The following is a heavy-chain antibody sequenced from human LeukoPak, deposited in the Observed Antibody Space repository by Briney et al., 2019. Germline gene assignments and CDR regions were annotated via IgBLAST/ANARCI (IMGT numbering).Heavy chain of an antibody. J-gene: IGHJ4*02. D-gene: IGHD3-9*01. CDR1: GFTFSSYG. Sequence: GGSLRLSCAASGFTFSSYGMSWVRQAPGKGLEWVSAISGSGGSTYYADSVKGRFTISRDNSKNTLYLQMNSLRAEDTAVYYCAKASGYYDILTGYYLFDYWGQGTLVTVSS. V-gene: IGHV3-23*01. CDR3: AKASGYYDILTGYYLFDY. CDR2: ISGSGGST.